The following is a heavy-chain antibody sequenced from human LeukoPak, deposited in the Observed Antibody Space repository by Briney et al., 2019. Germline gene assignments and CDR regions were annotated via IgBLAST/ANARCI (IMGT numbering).Heavy chain of an antibody. D-gene: IGHD6-6*01. Sequence: GGPLRLSCIASGFPFSGHWMHWARQLPGKGLVWVSRISPTGSTTSYADSVKGRFTVSRDNAKNTLYLQVNNLRAEDTAVYYCARGPNSNWSGLDFWGQGTLLTVSS. V-gene: IGHV3-74*01. CDR3: ARGPNSNWSGLDF. CDR1: GFPFSGHW. CDR2: ISPTGSTT. J-gene: IGHJ4*02.